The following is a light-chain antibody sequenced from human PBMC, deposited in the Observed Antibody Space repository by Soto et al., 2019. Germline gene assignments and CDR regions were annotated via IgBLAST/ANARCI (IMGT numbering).Light chain of an antibody. CDR3: VLYMGSGISAG. J-gene: IGLJ2*01. CDR1: SGSVSTNYY. Sequence: QAVVTQEPSFSVSPVGTVTLTCGLSSGSVSTNYYPSWYQQTPGQAPRTLIYNTNTRSSWVPARFSGSILGNKAALTITGAQADDESDYYCVLYMGSGISAGFGGGTKLTVL. V-gene: IGLV8-61*01. CDR2: NTN.